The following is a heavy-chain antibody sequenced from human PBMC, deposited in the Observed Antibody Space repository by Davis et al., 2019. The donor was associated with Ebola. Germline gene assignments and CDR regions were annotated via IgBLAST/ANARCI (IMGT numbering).Heavy chain of an antibody. CDR3: AREGYGSGGDY. V-gene: IGHV4-34*01. Sequence: SETLSLTCAVYGGSFSGYYWSWIRQPPGKGLEWIGEINHSGSTNYNPSLKSRVTISVDTSKNQFSLKLSSVTAADTAVYYCAREGYGSGGDYWGQGTLVTVSS. CDR1: GGSFSGYY. CDR2: INHSGST. D-gene: IGHD3-10*01. J-gene: IGHJ4*02.